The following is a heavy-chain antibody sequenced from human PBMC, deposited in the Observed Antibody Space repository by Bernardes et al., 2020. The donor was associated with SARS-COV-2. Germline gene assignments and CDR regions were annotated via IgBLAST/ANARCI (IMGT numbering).Heavy chain of an antibody. J-gene: IGHJ6*03. CDR1: GFTFSSYW. CDR2: IKQDGSEK. CDR3: AREGGPMTTVTFYELDTKDYYYMDV. Sequence: GGSLRLSCAASGFTFSSYWMSWVRQAPGKGLEWVANIKQDGSEKYYVDSVKGRFTISRDNAKNSLYLQMNSLRAEDTAVYYCAREGGPMTTVTFYELDTKDYYYMDVWGKGTTVTVSS. D-gene: IGHD4-4*01. V-gene: IGHV3-7*05.